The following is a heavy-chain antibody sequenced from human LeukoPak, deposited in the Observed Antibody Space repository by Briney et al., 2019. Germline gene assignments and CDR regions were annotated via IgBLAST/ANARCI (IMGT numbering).Heavy chain of an antibody. Sequence: GASVKVSCKAPGYTFTSYDINWVRQATGQGLEWMGWMNPNSGNTGYAQKFQGRVTITRNTSISTAYMELSSLRSEDTAVYYCARGGILWYGELLYYFDYWGQGTLVTVSS. CDR3: ARGGILWYGELLYYFDY. V-gene: IGHV1-8*01. CDR2: MNPNSGNT. J-gene: IGHJ4*02. D-gene: IGHD3-10*01. CDR1: GYTFTSYD.